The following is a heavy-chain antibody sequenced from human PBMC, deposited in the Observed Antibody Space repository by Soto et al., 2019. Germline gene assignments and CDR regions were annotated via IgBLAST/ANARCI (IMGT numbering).Heavy chain of an antibody. CDR2: IWYDGSNK. Sequence: PGGSLRLSCAASGFTFSSYGMHWVRQAPGKGLEWVAVIWYDGSNKYYADSVKGRFTISRDNSKNTLYLQMNSLRAEDAAVYYCARGVWFGEWYGMDVWGKGTTVTVSS. J-gene: IGHJ6*04. V-gene: IGHV3-33*01. CDR1: GFTFSSYG. CDR3: ARGVWFGEWYGMDV. D-gene: IGHD3-10*01.